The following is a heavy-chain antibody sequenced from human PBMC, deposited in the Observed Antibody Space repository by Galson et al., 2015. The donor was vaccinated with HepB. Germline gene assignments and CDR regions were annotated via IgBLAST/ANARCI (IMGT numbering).Heavy chain of an antibody. V-gene: IGHV3-30*18. CDR3: AKGGHIVATITDDAFDI. CDR1: GFTFSSYG. D-gene: IGHD5-12*01. CDR2: ISYDGSNK. Sequence: SLRLSCAASGFTFSSYGMQWVRQAPGKGLEWVAVISYDGSNKYYADSVKGRFTITRDNTKNTLYLQMNSLRAEDTAVYYCAKGGHIVATITDDAFDIWGQGTMVTVSS. J-gene: IGHJ3*02.